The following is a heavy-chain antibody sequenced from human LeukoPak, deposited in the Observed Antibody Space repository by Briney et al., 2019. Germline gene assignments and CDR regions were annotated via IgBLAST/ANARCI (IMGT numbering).Heavy chain of an antibody. CDR1: GYTFTSYY. Sequence: ASVKVSCKASGYTFTSYYMHWVRQAPGQGLEWMGWINTNTGNPTYAQGFTGRFVFSLDTSVSTAYLQISSLKAEDTAVYYCAKNNWNYLDYYYYMDVWGKGTTVTVSS. D-gene: IGHD1-7*01. J-gene: IGHJ6*03. CDR3: AKNNWNYLDYYYYMDV. CDR2: INTNTGNP. V-gene: IGHV7-4-1*02.